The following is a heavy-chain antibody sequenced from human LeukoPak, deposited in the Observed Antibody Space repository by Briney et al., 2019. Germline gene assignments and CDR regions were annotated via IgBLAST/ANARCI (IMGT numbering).Heavy chain of an antibody. CDR1: GGSISSSSYY. J-gene: IGHJ4*02. Sequence: SETLSLTCTVSGGSISSSSYYWGWIRQPPGKGLEWIGSIYYSGSTYYNPSLKSRVTISVDTSKNQFSLKLSSVTAADTAVYYCARAEYYDFRSGYDYWGQGTLVTVSS. CDR2: IYYSGST. CDR3: ARAEYYDFRSGYDY. V-gene: IGHV4-39*07. D-gene: IGHD3-3*01.